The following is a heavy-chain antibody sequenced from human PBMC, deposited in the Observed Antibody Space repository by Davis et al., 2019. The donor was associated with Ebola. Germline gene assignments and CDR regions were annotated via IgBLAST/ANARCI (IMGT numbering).Heavy chain of an antibody. J-gene: IGHJ3*02. D-gene: IGHD2/OR15-2a*01. CDR2: INPNIGVT. Sequence: ASVKVSCKASRYTFTAYYIHWVRQAPGQGLEWMGWINPNIGVTNAEQKFQGRVTMARDTSITTAYMELRSLRSDDTAVYYCARTIALDQPTFRIWGQGTMVIVSS. CDR1: RYTFTAYY. CDR3: ARTIALDQPTFRI. V-gene: IGHV1-2*02.